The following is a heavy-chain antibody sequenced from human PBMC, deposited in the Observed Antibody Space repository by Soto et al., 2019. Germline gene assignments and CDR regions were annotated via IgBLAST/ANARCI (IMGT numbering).Heavy chain of an antibody. CDR1: GFTFSTYT. Sequence: DVQLLESGGGLVQPGGSLRLSCAASGFTFSTYTMSWVRQAPGKGMECVSAISGTGGSSSYTDSVKGRFTISRDNSKNTLSLQMDSLRAEDTARYYCAKRAVAGRNWYFDLWGRGTLVTVSS. CDR2: ISGTGGSS. D-gene: IGHD6-19*01. CDR3: AKRAVAGRNWYFDL. J-gene: IGHJ2*01. V-gene: IGHV3-23*01.